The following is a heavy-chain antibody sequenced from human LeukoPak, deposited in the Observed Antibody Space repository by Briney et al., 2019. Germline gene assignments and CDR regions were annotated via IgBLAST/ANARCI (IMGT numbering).Heavy chain of an antibody. J-gene: IGHJ4*02. CDR2: IRFDGSNK. CDR1: GFTFSSYG. D-gene: IGHD3/OR15-3a*01. Sequence: PGGSLRLSCAASGFTFSSYGLHWVRQAPGKGLEWLTFIRFDGSNKYYADSVKGRFTISRDNSKNTLYLQVNSLRAEDTAVYYCARDLWAGTLRSEFDYWGQGTLVTVSS. V-gene: IGHV3-30*02. CDR3: ARDLWAGTLRSEFDY.